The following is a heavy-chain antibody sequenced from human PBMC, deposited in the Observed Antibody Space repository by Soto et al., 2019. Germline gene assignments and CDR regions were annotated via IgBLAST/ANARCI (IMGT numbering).Heavy chain of an antibody. CDR1: GGSISSDY. Sequence: SETLSLTCTVSGGSISSDYWGWIRQPPGKGLEWIGYIYYSGSTYYNPSLKSRVTISVDRSKNQFSLKLSSVTAADTAVYYCARVPDRWGQGTLVTVSS. V-gene: IGHV4-59*12. J-gene: IGHJ5*02. D-gene: IGHD2-2*01. CDR3: ARVPDR. CDR2: IYYSGST.